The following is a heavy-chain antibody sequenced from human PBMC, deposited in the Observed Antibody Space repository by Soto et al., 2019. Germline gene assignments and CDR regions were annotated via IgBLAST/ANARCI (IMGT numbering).Heavy chain of an antibody. V-gene: IGHV3-33*01. J-gene: IGHJ4*02. D-gene: IGHD3-10*01. Sequence: PGGSLRLSCAASGFTFSSYGMHWVRQAPGKGLEWVAVIWYDGSNKYYADSVKGRFTISRDNSKNTLYLQMNSLRAEDTAVYYCARAPDGKWAYYIVYWGQGTLVTVSS. CDR3: ARAPDGKWAYYIVY. CDR1: GFTFSSYG. CDR2: IWYDGSNK.